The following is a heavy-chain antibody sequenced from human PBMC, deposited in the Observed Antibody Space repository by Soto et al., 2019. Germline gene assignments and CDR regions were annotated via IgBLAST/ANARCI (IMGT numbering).Heavy chain of an antibody. CDR3: ETDVDYGYCDYDY. Sequence: PGGSLRLSCAASGLSVTNTSMSWVRQAPGKGLEWVSLIYAVGLTYYADSVKDGFTLSRDNSKNTLSLEMNNLRAEDTAIYFCETDVDYGYCDYDYWGQGTLVTVSS. V-gene: IGHV3-66*01. CDR1: GLSVTNTS. D-gene: IGHD4-17*01. J-gene: IGHJ4*02. CDR2: IYAVGLT.